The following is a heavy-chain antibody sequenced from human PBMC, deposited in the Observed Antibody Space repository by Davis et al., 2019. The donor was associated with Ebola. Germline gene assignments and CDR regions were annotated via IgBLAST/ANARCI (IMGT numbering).Heavy chain of an antibody. V-gene: IGHV1-2*06. D-gene: IGHD2-21*02. CDR2: INPYSGGT. J-gene: IGHJ6*04. CDR1: GGTFTNYA. CDR3: ARVRYCGGDCSKYYYYGMDV. Sequence: ASVKVSCKTSGGTFTNYAVNWVRQAPGQGLEWMGRINPYSGGTNYAQKFQGRVTMTRDTSISTSYMELSRLRSDDTAVYYCARVRYCGGDCSKYYYYGMDVWGKGTTVTVSS.